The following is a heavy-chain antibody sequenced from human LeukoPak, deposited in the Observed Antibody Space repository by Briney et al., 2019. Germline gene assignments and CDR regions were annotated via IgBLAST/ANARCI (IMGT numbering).Heavy chain of an antibody. CDR2: ISSSSSYI. D-gene: IGHD2-2*01. CDR3: ARVCSSTSCFDY. V-gene: IGHV3-21*01. Sequence: GGSLRLSCAASGFTLSSYSMNWVRQAPGKGLEWVSSISSSSSYIYYADSVKGRFTISRDNAKNSLYLQMNSLRAEDTAVYYCARVCSSTSCFDYWGQGTLVTVSS. CDR1: GFTLSSYS. J-gene: IGHJ4*02.